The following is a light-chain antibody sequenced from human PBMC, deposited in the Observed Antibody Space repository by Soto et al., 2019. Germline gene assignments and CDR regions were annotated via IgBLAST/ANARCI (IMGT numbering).Light chain of an antibody. V-gene: IGKV1-39*01. J-gene: IGKJ1*01. Sequence: DIQMTQSPSSLSASVGDRVTITCRASQSTSRSLNWYQQKPGKAPKLLIYGISSVQSGVPSRFSGSGSGTDFTLTISSLQPEDFATYYCQQSYSTPPTFGQGTKVDIK. CDR2: GIS. CDR1: QSTSRS. CDR3: QQSYSTPPT.